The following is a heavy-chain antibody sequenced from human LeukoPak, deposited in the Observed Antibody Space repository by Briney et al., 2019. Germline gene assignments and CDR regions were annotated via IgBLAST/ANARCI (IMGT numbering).Heavy chain of an antibody. CDR2: INNDGGGT. CDR1: GFTFISYW. CDR3: ARDQGMTTVATTHDY. Sequence: GGSLRLSCTASGFTFISYWIHWVRQPPGKGLVWVSRINNDGGGTIYADSVRGRFTISRDNSKNTLYLQMNSLRAEDTAVYYCARDQGMTTVATTHDYWGQGTLVTVSS. J-gene: IGHJ4*02. D-gene: IGHD4-17*01. V-gene: IGHV3-74*01.